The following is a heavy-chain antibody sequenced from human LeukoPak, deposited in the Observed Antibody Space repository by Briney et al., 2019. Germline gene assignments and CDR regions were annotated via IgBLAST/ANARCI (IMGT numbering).Heavy chain of an antibody. D-gene: IGHD4-17*01. Sequence: SETLSLTCTVSDGSITNYDWSWVRQPPGKGLEFIGHVHYSGTANYNPSLRSRVTISIDTSKKHFFLKLKSVTAADTAVYYCARGYGDFRVEGRYFHSWGQGTLVTDSS. V-gene: IGHV4-59*01. CDR1: DGSITNYD. J-gene: IGHJ4*02. CDR2: VHYSGTA. CDR3: ARGYGDFRVEGRYFHS.